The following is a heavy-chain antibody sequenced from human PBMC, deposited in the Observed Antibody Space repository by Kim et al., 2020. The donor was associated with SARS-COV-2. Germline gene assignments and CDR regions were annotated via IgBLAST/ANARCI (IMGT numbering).Heavy chain of an antibody. CDR1: GDSVRSFY. CDR3: ARGDLTGYYSGYLHHGLDI. V-gene: IGHV4-59*02. Sequence: SETLSLTCSVSGDSVRSFYWSWIRQPPGKGLEWSGYIYYSGSTNFDPSLKSRDSISLDTSKNQFSLKLTSVTAADTAVYYCARGDLTGYYSGYLHHGLDIWGQGTTVTVSS. J-gene: IGHJ6*02. CDR2: IYYSGST. D-gene: IGHD3-9*01.